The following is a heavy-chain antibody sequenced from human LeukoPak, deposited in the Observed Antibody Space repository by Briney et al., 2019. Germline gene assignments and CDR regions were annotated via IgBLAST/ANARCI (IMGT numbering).Heavy chain of an antibody. D-gene: IGHD4-23*01. J-gene: IGHJ3*02. CDR1: GGSISSSSYY. V-gene: IGHV4-39*01. Sequence: SETLSLTCTVSGGSISSSSYYWGWIRQPPGKGLEWIGSIYYSGSTYYNPSLKSRVTISVDTSKNQFSLKLSSVTAADTAVYYCAILTTVVKGDAFDIWGQGTMVTVSS. CDR2: IYYSGST. CDR3: AILTTVVKGDAFDI.